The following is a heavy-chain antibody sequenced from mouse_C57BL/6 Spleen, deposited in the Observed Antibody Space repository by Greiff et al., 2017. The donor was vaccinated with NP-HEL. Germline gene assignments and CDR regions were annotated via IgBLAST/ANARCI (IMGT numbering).Heavy chain of an antibody. CDR3: ARGGGYDGYYVGAMDY. J-gene: IGHJ4*01. D-gene: IGHD2-3*01. V-gene: IGHV1-69*01. CDR1: GYTFTSYW. Sequence: QVQLKQPGAELVMPGASVKLSCKASGYTFTSYWMHWVKQRPGQGLEWIGEIDPSDSYTNYNQKFKGKSTLTVDKSSSTAYMQLSSLTSEDSAVYYCARGGGYDGYYVGAMDYWGQGTSVTVSS. CDR2: IDPSDSYT.